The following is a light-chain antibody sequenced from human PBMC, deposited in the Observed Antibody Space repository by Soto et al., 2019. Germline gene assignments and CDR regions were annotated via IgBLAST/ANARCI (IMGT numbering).Light chain of an antibody. J-gene: IGKJ3*01. Sequence: EIVLTQSPGTLSLSPGERATLSCRASQSVSSSYLAWYQQKPGQAPRLLIYGASGRATGVPDRFSGSGSGKDFTLTISSLEPEDFEVYYCQQYGSSHSFTFGPGTKVDIK. CDR2: GAS. V-gene: IGKV3-20*01. CDR3: QQYGSSHSFT. CDR1: QSVSSSY.